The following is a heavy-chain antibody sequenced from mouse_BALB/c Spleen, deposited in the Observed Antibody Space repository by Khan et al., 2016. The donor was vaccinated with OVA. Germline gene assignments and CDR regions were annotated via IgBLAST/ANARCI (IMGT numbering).Heavy chain of an antibody. CDR2: IAKKADGYRT. CDR1: GFTFTDYY. CDR3: ARDQVGSYFDY. J-gene: IGHJ2*01. D-gene: IGHD4-1*02. Sequence: EVELVESGGGLVQPGGSLRLSCATSGFTFTDYYMTWVRQPPGEALEWLGFIAKKADGYRTEYSASVKGRFTISRDTSQNILYLQTTDLRAEDSATYYCARDQVGSYFDYGGQGTTLTVSS. V-gene: IGHV7-3*02.